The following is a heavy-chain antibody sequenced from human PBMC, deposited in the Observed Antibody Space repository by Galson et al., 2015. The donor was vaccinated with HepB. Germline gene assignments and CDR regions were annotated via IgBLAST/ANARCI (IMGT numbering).Heavy chain of an antibody. CDR3: ARGYCSGGSCYSPPFGY. V-gene: IGHV1-46*03. D-gene: IGHD2-15*01. CDR2: INPSGGST. Sequence: SCKASGYTFTSYYMHWVRQAPGQGLEWMGIINPSGGSTSYAQKFQGRVTMTRDTSTSTVYMELSSLRSEDTAVYYCARGYCSGGSCYSPPFGYWGQGTLVTVSS. CDR1: GYTFTSYY. J-gene: IGHJ4*02.